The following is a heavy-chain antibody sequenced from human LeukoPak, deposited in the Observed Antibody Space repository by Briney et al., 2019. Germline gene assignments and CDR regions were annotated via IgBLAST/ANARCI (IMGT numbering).Heavy chain of an antibody. V-gene: IGHV3-48*01. J-gene: IGHJ5*02. CDR3: ARDAGNSGYGRDL. CDR2: IRSSSET. Sequence: PGGSLRLSCAASGFIFSQYSMNWVRQAQGKGLEWVSHIRSSSETFYADSVKGRFTISRDNARNSLYLQMNNLRGEDTAIYYCARDAGNSGYGRDLWGQGTLVTVSS. D-gene: IGHD5-12*01. CDR1: GFIFSQYS.